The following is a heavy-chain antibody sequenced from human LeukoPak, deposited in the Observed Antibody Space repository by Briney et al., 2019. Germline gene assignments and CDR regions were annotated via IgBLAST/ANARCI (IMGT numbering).Heavy chain of an antibody. CDR2: INSDGSTT. CDR1: GFTFSSYW. Sequence: PGGSLRLSCAASGFTFSSYWMHWVRQAPGKGLVWVSRINSDGSTTSHAGSVKGRFTISRDNAKNTLFLQMNSLRAEDTAVYYCARGGSSSWYGSWGQGTLVTVSS. D-gene: IGHD6-13*01. J-gene: IGHJ5*01. V-gene: IGHV3-74*01. CDR3: ARGGSSSWYGS.